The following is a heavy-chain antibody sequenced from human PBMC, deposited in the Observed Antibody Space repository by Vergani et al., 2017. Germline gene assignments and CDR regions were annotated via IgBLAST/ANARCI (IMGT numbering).Heavy chain of an antibody. D-gene: IGHD5-24*01. CDR2: ISGSGGFT. CDR1: GFTFTNFA. J-gene: IGHJ4*02. Sequence: EVQLLESGGNLVQPGGSLRLSCAASGFTFTNFAMTWVRQAPGEGLEWVSGISGSGGFTYYADSVKGRFTISRDNAKNSLYLQINSLRAEDTAMYYCQPGYKYDYWGQGTLVTVSS. CDR3: QPGYKYDY. V-gene: IGHV3-23*01.